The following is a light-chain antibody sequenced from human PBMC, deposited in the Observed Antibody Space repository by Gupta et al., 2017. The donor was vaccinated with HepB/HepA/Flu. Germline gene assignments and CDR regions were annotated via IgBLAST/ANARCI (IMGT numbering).Light chain of an antibody. CDR2: GVT. V-gene: IGLV2-14*03. CDR3: CSYTARNGPWV. Sequence: QSALTQPASVSGSPGQSITISCAGTSGDIGAHNYVSWYQQHPGKAPKLVIYGVTNRPSGVSNRCSGSKSGNTASLTISGLQPEDEADYYYCCSYTARNGPWVFGGGTKVTVL. J-gene: IGLJ3*02. CDR1: SGDIGAHNY.